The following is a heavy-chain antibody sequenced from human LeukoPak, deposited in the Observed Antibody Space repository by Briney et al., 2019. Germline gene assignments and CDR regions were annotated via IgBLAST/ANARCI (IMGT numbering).Heavy chain of an antibody. D-gene: IGHD2-2*02. CDR2: INHSGTT. CDR1: ACSFSGYY. CDR3: ATGRNVVAPAAILGVGPWYYYYYMDV. V-gene: IGHV4-34*03. J-gene: IGHJ6*03. Sequence: SETLCLTCAGYACSFSGYYLSWIRQPPGKGLEWIGGINHSGTTNYNPSLKSRVTISVHTSRNQFSLKLSSVTAAHTAVYCFATGRNVVAPAAILGVGPWYYYYYMDVWGKGTTVTVSS.